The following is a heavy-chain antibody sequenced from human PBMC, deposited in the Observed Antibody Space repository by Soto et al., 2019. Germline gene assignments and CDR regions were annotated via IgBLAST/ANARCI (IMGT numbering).Heavy chain of an antibody. J-gene: IGHJ4*02. Sequence: SETLSLTCTVSGGSISSYYWSWIRQPPGKGLEWIGYIYYSGSTNYNPSLKSRVTISVDTSKNQFSLKLSSVTAADTAVYYCAGEEQREAMRSGYWGQGSQVTVSS. V-gene: IGHV4-59*01. CDR1: GGSISSYY. CDR3: AGEEQREAMRSGY. D-gene: IGHD2-2*01. CDR2: IYYSGST.